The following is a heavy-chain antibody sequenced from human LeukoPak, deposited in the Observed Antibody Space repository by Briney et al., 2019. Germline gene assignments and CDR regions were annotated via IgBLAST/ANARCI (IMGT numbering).Heavy chain of an antibody. V-gene: IGHV3-23*01. D-gene: IGHD6-19*01. CDR3: AKELSSGWYVPEDYFDY. CDR1: GFTFSSYA. CDR2: ISGSGGST. J-gene: IGHJ4*02. Sequence: AGSLRLSCAASGFTFSSYAMSWVRQAPGKGLEWVSAISGSGGSTYYADSVKGRFTISRDNSKNTLYLQMNSLRAEDTAVYYCAKELSSGWYVPEDYFDYWGQGTLVTVSS.